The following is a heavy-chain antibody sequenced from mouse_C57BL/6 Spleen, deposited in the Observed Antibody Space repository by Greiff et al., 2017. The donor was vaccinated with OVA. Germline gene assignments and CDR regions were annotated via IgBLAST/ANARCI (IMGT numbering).Heavy chain of an antibody. CDR3: TTYDYDVRFAY. J-gene: IGHJ3*01. V-gene: IGHV14-4*01. D-gene: IGHD2-4*01. CDR2: IDPENGDT. CDR1: GFNIKDDY. Sequence: EVQLQQSGAELVRPGASVKLSCTASGFNIKDDYMHWVKQRPEQGLEWIGWIDPENGDTEYASKFQGKATITADTSSNTAYLQLSSLTSEDTAVYYCTTYDYDVRFAYWGQGTLVTVSA.